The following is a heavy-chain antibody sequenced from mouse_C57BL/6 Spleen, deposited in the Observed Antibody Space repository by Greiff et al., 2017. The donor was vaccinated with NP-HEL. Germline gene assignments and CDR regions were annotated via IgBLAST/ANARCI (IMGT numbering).Heavy chain of an antibody. J-gene: IGHJ4*01. CDR2: IYPRSGNT. CDR1: GYTFTSYG. Sequence: QVQLQQSGAELARPGASVKLSCKASGYTFTSYGISWVKQRTGQGLEWIGEIYPRSGNTYYNEKFKGKATLTADKSSSTAYMELRSLTSEDSAVYFCARWDYDDYAMDYWGQGTSVTVSS. D-gene: IGHD2-4*01. CDR3: ARWDYDDYAMDY. V-gene: IGHV1-81*01.